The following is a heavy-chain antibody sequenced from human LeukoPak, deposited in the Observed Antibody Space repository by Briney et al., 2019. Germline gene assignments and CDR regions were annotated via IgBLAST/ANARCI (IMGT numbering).Heavy chain of an antibody. Sequence: PGGSLRLSCAASGFTFSDHSMNWVRQAPGKGLEWVSAISGSGGSTYYADSVKGRFTISRDNSKNTLYLQMNSLRAEDTAVYYCAKVTHDDYGDYVFDYWGQGTLVTVSS. D-gene: IGHD4-17*01. CDR2: ISGSGGST. V-gene: IGHV3-23*01. CDR1: GFTFSDHS. CDR3: AKVTHDDYGDYVFDY. J-gene: IGHJ4*02.